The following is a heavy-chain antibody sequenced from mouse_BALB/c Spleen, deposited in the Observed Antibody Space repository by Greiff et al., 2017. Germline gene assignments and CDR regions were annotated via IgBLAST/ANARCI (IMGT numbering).Heavy chain of an antibody. V-gene: IGHV5-4*02. CDR3: ARGVRRFYYAMDY. CDR1: GFPFSDYY. Sequence: EVKLMESGGGLVKPGGSLKLSCAASGFPFSDYYMYWVRQTPEKRLEWVATISDGGSYTYYPDSVKGRFTISRDNAKNNLYLQMSSLKSEDTAMYYCARGVRRFYYAMDYWGQGTSVTVSS. CDR2: ISDGGSYT. D-gene: IGHD5-1*01. J-gene: IGHJ4*01.